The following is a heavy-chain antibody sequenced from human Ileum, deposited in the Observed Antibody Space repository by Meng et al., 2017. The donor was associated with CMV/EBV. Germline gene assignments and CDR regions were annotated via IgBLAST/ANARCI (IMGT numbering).Heavy chain of an antibody. CDR2: IKDDGSEQ. CDR1: GFSFGTYW. CDR3: ARVSRTTRGSPDF. V-gene: IGHV3-7*01. J-gene: IGHJ4*02. Sequence: AASGFSFGTYWMSWVRQAPEKGLEYVATIKDDGSEQYYVDSVRGRFPISRDNAKNSLYLQMNGLRAEDTAIYYCARVSRTTRGSPDFWGQGSLVTVSS. D-gene: IGHD2/OR15-2a*01.